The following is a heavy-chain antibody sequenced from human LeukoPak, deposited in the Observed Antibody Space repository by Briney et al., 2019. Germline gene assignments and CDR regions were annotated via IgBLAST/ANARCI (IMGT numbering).Heavy chain of an antibody. CDR1: GFTFSSYA. CDR3: ARDLSGYDGDDAFDI. CDR2: ISGSGGST. V-gene: IGHV3-23*01. D-gene: IGHD5-12*01. J-gene: IGHJ3*02. Sequence: GGSLRLSCAASGFTFSSYAMSWVRQAPGKGLEWVSAISGSGGSTYYADSVKGRFTISRDNSKNTRYLQMNSLRAEDTAVYYCARDLSGYDGDDAFDIWGQGTMVAVSS.